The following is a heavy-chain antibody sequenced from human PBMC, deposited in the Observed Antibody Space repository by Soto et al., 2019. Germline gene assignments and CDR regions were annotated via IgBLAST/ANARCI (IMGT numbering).Heavy chain of an antibody. D-gene: IGHD3-3*01. J-gene: IGHJ4*02. CDR2: IYPADSDA. V-gene: IGHV5-51*01. Sequence: LGESLKISCKASGYRFTSYWIGWVRQMPGKGLEWMAIIYPADSDAKYSPPFRGQVTISVDKSINNVYLEWNSLKASDTAIYYCARRNDFSDFWGQGTLVTVSS. CDR3: ARRNDFSDF. CDR1: GYRFTSYW.